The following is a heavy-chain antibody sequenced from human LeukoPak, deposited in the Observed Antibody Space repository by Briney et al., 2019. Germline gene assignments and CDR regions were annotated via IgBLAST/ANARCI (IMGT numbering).Heavy chain of an antibody. V-gene: IGHV3-7*03. CDR2: IKQDGSEK. CDR3: ARVKAPNLAYYYDSSGYQFDY. J-gene: IGHJ4*02. CDR1: GFTLSSYW. D-gene: IGHD3-22*01. Sequence: PGGSLRLSCAASGFTLSSYWMSWVRQAPGKGLGWVANIKQDGSEKYYVDSVKGRFTISRDNAKNSLYLQMNRLRAEDTAVYYCARVKAPNLAYYYDSSGYQFDYWGQGTLVTVSS.